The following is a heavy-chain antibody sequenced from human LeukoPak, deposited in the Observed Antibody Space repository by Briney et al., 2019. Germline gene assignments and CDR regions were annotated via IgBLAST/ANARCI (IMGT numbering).Heavy chain of an antibody. CDR1: GFTFSSYW. V-gene: IGHV3-74*01. Sequence: GGSLRLSCAASGFTFSSYWMYWVRQAPGKGLVWVSRINSDGSSTSYADSVKGRFTISRDNAKNTLYLQMNSLRAEDTAVYYCARGIGELVLTDAFDIWGQGTMVTVSS. CDR3: ARGIGELVLTDAFDI. CDR2: INSDGSST. J-gene: IGHJ3*02. D-gene: IGHD3-10*01.